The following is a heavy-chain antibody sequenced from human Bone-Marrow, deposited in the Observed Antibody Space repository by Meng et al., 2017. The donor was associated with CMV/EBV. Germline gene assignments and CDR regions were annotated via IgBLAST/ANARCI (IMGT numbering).Heavy chain of an antibody. J-gene: IGHJ3*02. Sequence: GGSLRLSCAASGFTFSSYSMNWVRQAPGKGLEWVSSISSSSSYIYYADSVKGRFTISRGNAKNSLYLQMNSLRAEDTAVYYCAREHCSSTSCYFAFDIWGQGTMVTVSS. V-gene: IGHV3-21*01. CDR2: ISSSSSYI. D-gene: IGHD2-2*01. CDR3: AREHCSSTSCYFAFDI. CDR1: GFTFSSYS.